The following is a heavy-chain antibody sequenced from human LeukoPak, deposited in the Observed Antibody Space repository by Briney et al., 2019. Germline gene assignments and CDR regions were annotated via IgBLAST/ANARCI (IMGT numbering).Heavy chain of an antibody. J-gene: IGHJ4*02. D-gene: IGHD1-26*01. Sequence: GGSLRLSCAASGFTFSSYWMRCVRQPPGKGPEWVVNIKQDGNEKYYVDSVKGRFTISRDNTKNSLYLQMNSLRAEDTAVYYCARDKVVGPTICDYWGQGALVTVSS. CDR2: IKQDGNEK. CDR3: ARDKVVGPTICDY. V-gene: IGHV3-7*01. CDR1: GFTFSSYW.